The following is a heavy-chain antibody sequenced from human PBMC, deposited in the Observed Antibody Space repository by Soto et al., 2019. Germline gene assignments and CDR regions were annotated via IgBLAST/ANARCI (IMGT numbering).Heavy chain of an antibody. CDR2: ISGRAGNT. J-gene: IGHJ4*02. CDR1: GFTFASYS. Sequence: EVQLLESGGGLVQPGGSLRLSCEASGFTFASYSMTWVRQAPGKGLEWGAGISGRAGNTYYADSVKGRFAISRDDSKNTLYLHMSSLRAEDTALYYCAKGRYCSSTSCSSLDSWGQGTLVTVSS. CDR3: AKGRYCSSTSCSSLDS. V-gene: IGHV3-23*01. D-gene: IGHD2-2*01.